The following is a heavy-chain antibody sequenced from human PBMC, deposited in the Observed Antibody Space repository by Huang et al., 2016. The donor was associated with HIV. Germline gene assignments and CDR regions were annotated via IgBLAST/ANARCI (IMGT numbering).Heavy chain of an antibody. J-gene: IGHJ4*02. V-gene: IGHV1-8*02. CDR3: ARSAYGDLDY. CDR2: MNPNTGNT. CDR1: GYTFTNYG. D-gene: IGHD4-17*01. Sequence: QVHLVQSGAEVKKPGASVKVSCKASGYTFTNYGINWVRQAPGRGLEWMGLMNPNTGNTGFAQSFQGRVTMTRKTSITTAYMELTSLTSEDTAVYYCARSAYGDLDYWGLGTLVIVSS.